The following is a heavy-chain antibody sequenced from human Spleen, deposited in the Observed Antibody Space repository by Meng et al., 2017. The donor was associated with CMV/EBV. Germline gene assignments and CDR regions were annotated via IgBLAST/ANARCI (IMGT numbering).Heavy chain of an antibody. CDR2: ISDSGSTI. Sequence: GGSLRLSCVGSGFSFSPYSMSWVRQAPGKGLEWVSFISDSGSTIYYADSVKGRFTISRDNAKNSLYLQMNSLRAEDTAVYYCARGRCSGGSCYHFDYWGQGTLVTVSS. D-gene: IGHD2-15*01. J-gene: IGHJ4*02. V-gene: IGHV3-48*04. CDR3: ARGRCSGGSCYHFDY. CDR1: GFSFSPYS.